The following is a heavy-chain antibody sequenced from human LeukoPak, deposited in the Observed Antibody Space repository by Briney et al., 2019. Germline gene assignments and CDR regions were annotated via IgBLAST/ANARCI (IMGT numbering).Heavy chain of an antibody. Sequence: KPSETLSLTCAVYGGSFSGYYWSWIRQPPGKGLEWIGEINHSGSTNYNPSLKSRVTISVDTSKNQFSLKLSSVTAADTAVYYCAREFDKQQLGRLDYWGQGTLVTVSS. CDR1: GGSFSGYY. V-gene: IGHV4-34*01. CDR2: INHSGST. D-gene: IGHD6-13*01. CDR3: AREFDKQQLGRLDY. J-gene: IGHJ4*02.